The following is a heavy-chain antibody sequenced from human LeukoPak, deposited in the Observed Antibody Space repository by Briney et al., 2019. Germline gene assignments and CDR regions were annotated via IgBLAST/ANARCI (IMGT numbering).Heavy chain of an antibody. V-gene: IGHV1-69*15. CDR2: IIPMFNTT. J-gene: IGHJ4*02. Sequence: GASVKVSCKVSGGIFSTYDISWVRQAPGQGLEWMGRIIPMFNTTNYAQKFQGRVTITADESTSTAYMGLSSLRSEDTAIYYCARMCNIGFDYWGQGTLVTVSS. D-gene: IGHD2-8*01. CDR3: ARMCNIGFDY. CDR1: GGIFSTYD.